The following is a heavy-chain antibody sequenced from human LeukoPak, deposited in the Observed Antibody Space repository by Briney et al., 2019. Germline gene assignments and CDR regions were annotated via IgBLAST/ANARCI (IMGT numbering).Heavy chain of an antibody. CDR1: GYTFTSYG. CDR2: ISAYNGNT. Sequence: ASVKVSCKASGYTFTSYGISWVRQAPGQGLEWMGWISAYNGNTNYAQKLQGRVTVTTDTSTGTAYMELRSLRSDDTAVYYCARGGLAAAGKGGFDPWGQGTLVTVSS. CDR3: ARGGLAAAGKGGFDP. V-gene: IGHV1-18*01. J-gene: IGHJ5*02. D-gene: IGHD6-13*01.